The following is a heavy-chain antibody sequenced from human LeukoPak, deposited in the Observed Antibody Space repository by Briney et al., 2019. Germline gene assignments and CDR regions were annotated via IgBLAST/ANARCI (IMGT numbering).Heavy chain of an antibody. D-gene: IGHD3-22*01. CDR2: INPSGGST. CDR1: GYTFTGYY. J-gene: IGHJ4*02. V-gene: IGHV1-46*01. CDR3: ARFPSAYYYDSSGYDY. Sequence: ASVKVSCKASGYTFTGYYMHWVRQAPGQGLEWMGIINPSGGSTSYAQKFQGRVTMTRDTSTSTVYMELSSLRSEDTAVYYCARFPSAYYYDSSGYDYWGQGTLVTVSS.